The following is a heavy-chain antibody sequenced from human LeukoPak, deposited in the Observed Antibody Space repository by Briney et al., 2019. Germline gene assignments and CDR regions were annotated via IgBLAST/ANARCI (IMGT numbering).Heavy chain of an antibody. J-gene: IGHJ4*02. D-gene: IGHD6-13*01. CDR1: GGTFSSYT. V-gene: IGHV1-69*02. CDR2: IIPILGIA. Sequence: SVKVSCKASGGTFSSYTISWVRQAPGQALEWMGRIIPILGIANCAQKFHGRVTITADKSTSTAYMELSSLRSEDRAVYYCARAPTAAGQYFDYWGQGTLVTVSS. CDR3: ARAPTAAGQYFDY.